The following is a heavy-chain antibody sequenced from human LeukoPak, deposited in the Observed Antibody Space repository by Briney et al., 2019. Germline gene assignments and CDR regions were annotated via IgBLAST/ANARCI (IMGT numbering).Heavy chain of an antibody. CDR2: IYYSGST. V-gene: IGHV4-59*01. CDR3: ARGDVVVPAAMHYYYGMDV. Sequence: SETLSLTCTVSGGSISSYYWSWIRQPPGKGLEWIGYIYYSGSTNYNPPLKSRVTISVDTSKNQFSLKLSSVTAADTAVYYCARGDVVVPAAMHYYYGMDVWGQGTTVTVSS. J-gene: IGHJ6*02. D-gene: IGHD2-2*01. CDR1: GGSISSYY.